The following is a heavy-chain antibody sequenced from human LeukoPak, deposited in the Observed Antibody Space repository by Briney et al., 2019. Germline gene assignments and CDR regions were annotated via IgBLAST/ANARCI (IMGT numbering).Heavy chain of an antibody. CDR3: ARGRAVASDY. Sequence: SETLSLTCAVYGGSFSGYYWSWIRQPPGKGLEWIGEINHSGSTNYNPSLKSRVTISVDTSKNQFSLELSSVTAADTAVYFCARGRAVASDYWGQGTLVTVSS. D-gene: IGHD6-19*01. J-gene: IGHJ4*02. CDR1: GGSFSGYY. V-gene: IGHV4-34*01. CDR2: INHSGST.